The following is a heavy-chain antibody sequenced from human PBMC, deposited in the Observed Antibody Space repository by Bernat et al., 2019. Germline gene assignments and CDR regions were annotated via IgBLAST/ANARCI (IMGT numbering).Heavy chain of an antibody. J-gene: IGHJ6*03. Sequence: VQLVESGGGLVKPGGSLRLSCAASGFTFSSYSMNWVRQAPGKGLEWVSYISSSSSTIYYADSVKGRFTISRDNAKNSLYLQMNSLRDEDTAVYYCARDIVVVPAAIAYYYYYMDVWGKGTTVTVSS. CDR2: ISSSSSTI. CDR1: GFTFSSYS. V-gene: IGHV3-48*02. D-gene: IGHD2-2*01. CDR3: ARDIVVVPAAIAYYYYYMDV.